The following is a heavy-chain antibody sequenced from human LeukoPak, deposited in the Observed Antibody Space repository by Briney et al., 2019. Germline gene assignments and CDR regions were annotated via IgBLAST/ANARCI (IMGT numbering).Heavy chain of an antibody. D-gene: IGHD3-10*01. CDR1: GFTFINYG. J-gene: IGHJ4*02. CDR2: ITGSGGAT. CDR3: ARGGVDHYGSGTYYLMYYFDH. Sequence: GGSLRLSCAASGFTFINYGMNWVRQAPGKGLEWVSGITGSGGATYYADSVKGRFTVSRDDPHNTLYLQMNSVRAEDTAVYFCARGGVDHYGSGTYYLMYYFDHWGQGALVTVSS. V-gene: IGHV3-23*01.